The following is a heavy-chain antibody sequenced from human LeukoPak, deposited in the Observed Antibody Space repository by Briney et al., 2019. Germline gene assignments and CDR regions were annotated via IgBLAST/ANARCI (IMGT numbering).Heavy chain of an antibody. Sequence: ASVKVSCKASGYTFTSYGISWVRQARGQGLEWMGWISAYNGNTNYAQKLQGRVTMTTDTSTSTAYMELRSLRSDDTAVYYCARVRRRRYIVVVPAAQDAFDIWGQGTMVTVSS. D-gene: IGHD2-2*01. V-gene: IGHV1-18*01. CDR2: ISAYNGNT. CDR1: GYTFTSYG. J-gene: IGHJ3*02. CDR3: ARVRRRRYIVVVPAAQDAFDI.